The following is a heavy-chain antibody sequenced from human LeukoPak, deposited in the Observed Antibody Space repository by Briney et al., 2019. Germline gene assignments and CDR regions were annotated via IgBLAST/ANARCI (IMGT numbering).Heavy chain of an antibody. J-gene: IGHJ5*02. V-gene: IGHV1-2*02. Sequence: ASVEVSCKTSGYSFTDYYMHWVRQAPGQGLEWMGWINPNSGGTSSAQKFQGRVTMTRDTSISTVYMEVSWLTSDDTAIYYCARADRLHGGPYLIGPWGQGTLVAVSS. D-gene: IGHD2-21*01. CDR2: INPNSGGT. CDR3: ARADRLHGGPYLIGP. CDR1: GYSFTDYY.